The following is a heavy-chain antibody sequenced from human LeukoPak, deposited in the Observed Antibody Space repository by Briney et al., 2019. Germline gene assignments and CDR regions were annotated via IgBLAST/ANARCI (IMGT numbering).Heavy chain of an antibody. CDR1: GGSISSSSYY. CDR3: ARQGYDSSGNALDY. D-gene: IGHD3-22*01. Sequence: PSETLSLTCTVSGGSISSSSYYWGWVRQPPGKGLEWIGSIYYSGSTYYNPSLKSRVTISVDTSKNQFSLKLSSVTAADTAVHYCARQGYDSSGNALDYWGQGTLVTVSS. J-gene: IGHJ4*02. V-gene: IGHV4-39*01. CDR2: IYYSGST.